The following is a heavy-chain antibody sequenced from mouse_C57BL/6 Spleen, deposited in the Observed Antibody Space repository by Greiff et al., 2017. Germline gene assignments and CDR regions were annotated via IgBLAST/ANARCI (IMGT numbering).Heavy chain of an antibody. CDR1: GYAFSSYW. CDR3: AREGDDYDGNYAMDY. V-gene: IGHV1-80*01. CDR2: IYPGDGDT. J-gene: IGHJ4*01. D-gene: IGHD2-4*01. Sequence: QVQLQQSGAELVKPGASVKISCKASGYAFSSYWMNWVKQRPGKGLEWIGQIYPGDGDTNYNGKFKGKATLTADKSSSTAYMQLSSLTSEDSAVYFCAREGDDYDGNYAMDYWGQGTSVTVSS.